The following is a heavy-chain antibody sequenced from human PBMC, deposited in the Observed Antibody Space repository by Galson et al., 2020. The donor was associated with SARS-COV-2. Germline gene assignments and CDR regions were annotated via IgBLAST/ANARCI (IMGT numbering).Heavy chain of an antibody. D-gene: IGHD1-26*01. CDR3: ARGGLGSYYYFDL. Sequence: GESLKISCTASGFPFGDYAVSWFRQAPGKGLEWVGFIRSKPYGETTEYAAAVGGRVDISRDDSKGIAYLRMNNLKIEDRAVYYCARGGLGSYYYFDLWGQGTLVTVSS. CDR2: IRSKPYGETT. CDR1: GFPFGDYA. V-gene: IGHV3-49*03. J-gene: IGHJ4*02.